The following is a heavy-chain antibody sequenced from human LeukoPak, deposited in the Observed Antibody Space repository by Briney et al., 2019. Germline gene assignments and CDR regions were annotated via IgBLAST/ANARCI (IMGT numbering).Heavy chain of an antibody. CDR2: MQSGGST. V-gene: IGHV3-53*01. Sequence: GGPLRLSCAASGITVSSKYMSWVRQAPGKGLEWVSVMQSGGSTYYADSVKGRFTISRDNSKNTLYLQMNSLRVEDTAVYYCARDGGAGWYFDLWGRGTLVTVSS. CDR1: GITVSSKY. CDR3: ARDGGAGWYFDL. D-gene: IGHD3-16*01. J-gene: IGHJ2*01.